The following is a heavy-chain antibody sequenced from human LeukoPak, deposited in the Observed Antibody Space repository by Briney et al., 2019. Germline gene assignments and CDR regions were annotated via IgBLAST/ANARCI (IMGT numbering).Heavy chain of an antibody. Sequence: LPGGSLRLSCEAPGFTFTTYAMSWVRQAPGKGLQWVSGISSGDSSTYYTDSVKGRFTISRDNSKNTLYLQINSLRAEDTAVYYCAKCMSGSGVCLNFDSWGQGILVTVSS. CDR2: ISSGDSST. J-gene: IGHJ4*02. V-gene: IGHV3-23*01. D-gene: IGHD2-21*02. CDR1: GFTFTTYA. CDR3: AKCMSGSGVCLNFDS.